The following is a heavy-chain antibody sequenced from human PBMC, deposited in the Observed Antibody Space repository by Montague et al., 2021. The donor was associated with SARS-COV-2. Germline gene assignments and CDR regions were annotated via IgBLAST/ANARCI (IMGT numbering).Heavy chain of an antibody. CDR3: AVDIVATLKRTFDY. D-gene: IGHD5-12*01. J-gene: IGHJ4*02. CDR1: GFTFSTYA. V-gene: IGHV3-23*01. CDR2: ISVSGGST. Sequence: SLRLSCAASGFTFSTYAMSWFRQAPGKGLEWVSAISVSGGSTYYADSVKGRFTISRDNSKNTLYLQMNNLRAEDTAVYYCAVDIVATLKRTFDYWGQGTLVTGSS.